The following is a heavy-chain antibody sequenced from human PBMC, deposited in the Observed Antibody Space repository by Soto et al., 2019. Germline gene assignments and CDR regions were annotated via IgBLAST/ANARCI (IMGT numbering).Heavy chain of an antibody. Sequence: PGGSLRLSCAASGFTFSSYWMSWVRQAPGKGLEWVANIKQDGSEKYYVDSVKGRFTISRDNAKNSLYLQMNSLRAEDTAVYYCARESYGLERPGASFDYWGQGTLVTVPQ. V-gene: IGHV3-7*05. CDR3: ARESYGLERPGASFDY. J-gene: IGHJ4*02. CDR2: IKQDGSEK. CDR1: GFTFSSYW. D-gene: IGHD1-1*01.